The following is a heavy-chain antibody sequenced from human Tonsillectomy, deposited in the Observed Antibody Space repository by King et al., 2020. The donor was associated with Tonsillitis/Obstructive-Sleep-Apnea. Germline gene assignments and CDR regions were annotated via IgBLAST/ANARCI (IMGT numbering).Heavy chain of an antibody. V-gene: IGHV1-46*01. D-gene: IGHD3-10*01. CDR3: ARDTPIDRVIDC. J-gene: IGHJ4*02. Sequence: QLVQSGAEVKMPGASVRVSCKASGYSFTTSYMHWVRQAPGQGLDWLGIINPSDGITTYAQKFQGRPTMTRDTSTGTVFMELSRLRSDDTAVYYCARDTPIDRVIDCWGQGTLVTVSS. CDR2: INPSDGIT. CDR1: GYSFTTSY.